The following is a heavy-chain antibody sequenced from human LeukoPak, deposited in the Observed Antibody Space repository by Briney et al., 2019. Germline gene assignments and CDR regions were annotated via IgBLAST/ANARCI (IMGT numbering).Heavy chain of an antibody. CDR2: IYYSGST. CDR1: GDSISSNY. V-gene: IGHV4-59*01. J-gene: IGHJ4*02. CDR3: ARDGGARYSYAFDY. Sequence: PSETLSLTCTVSGDSISSNYWSWIRQPPGKRLEWIGYIYYSGSTNYNPSLKSRVTISVDTSKNQSSLRLSSVTAADTAVYFCARDGGARYSYAFDYWGQGTLVTVSS. D-gene: IGHD5-18*01.